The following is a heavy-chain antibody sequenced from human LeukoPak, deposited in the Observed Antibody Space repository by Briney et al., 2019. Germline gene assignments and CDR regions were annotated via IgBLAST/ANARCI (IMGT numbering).Heavy chain of an antibody. CDR3: ARGPVQLVRKLELGPGVDY. V-gene: IGHV1-18*01. J-gene: IGHJ4*02. Sequence: WASVKVSCKASGYTFTSYGISWVRQAPGQGLEWMGWISAYNGNTNYAQKLQGRVTMTEDTSTDTAYMELSSLSSKDTAVYYCARGPVQLVRKLELGPGVDYWGQGALVTVSS. CDR2: ISAYNGNT. CDR1: GYTFTSYG. D-gene: IGHD1-7*01.